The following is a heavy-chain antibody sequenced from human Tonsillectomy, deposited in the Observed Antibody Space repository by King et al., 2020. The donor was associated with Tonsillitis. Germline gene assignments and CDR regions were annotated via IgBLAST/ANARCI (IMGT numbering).Heavy chain of an antibody. Sequence: VQLVESGGGLVQPGGSLRLSCAASGFTVSNNYMSWVRQAPGKGLEWVSVIYNGGSTYYADAVKGRFTISRHNSKNTLYLQMNSLRAEDTAVYYCASGAADYSYGMDVWGQGTTVTVSS. J-gene: IGHJ6*02. CDR3: ASGAADYSYGMDV. CDR1: GFTVSNNY. V-gene: IGHV3-53*04. D-gene: IGHD1-26*01. CDR2: IYNGGST.